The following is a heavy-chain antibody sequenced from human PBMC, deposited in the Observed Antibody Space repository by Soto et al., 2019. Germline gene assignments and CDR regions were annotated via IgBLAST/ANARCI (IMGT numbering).Heavy chain of an antibody. CDR2: IYWDDDK. CDR1: GFSLSTSGVG. CDR3: AHSPSYYYYYGMDV. Sequence: QITLKESGPTLVKPTQTLTLTCTFSGFSLSTSGVGVGWIRQPPGKALEWLALIYWDDDKRYSPSLKSRLTITKHTSKNQVVLTTTNMDPVDTATYYCAHSPSYYYYYGMDVWGQGTTVTVSS. V-gene: IGHV2-5*02. J-gene: IGHJ6*02.